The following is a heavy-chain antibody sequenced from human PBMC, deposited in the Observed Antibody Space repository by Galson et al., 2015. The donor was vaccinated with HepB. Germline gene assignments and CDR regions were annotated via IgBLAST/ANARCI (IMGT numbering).Heavy chain of an antibody. CDR2: INPNSGGT. D-gene: IGHD6-19*01. Sequence: SVKVSCKASGYTFTGYYMHWVRQAPGQGLEWMGRINPNSGGTNYAQKFQGRVTMTRDTSISTAYMELSRLRSDDTAVYYCARVCRVAAPSDDNWFDPWGQGTLVTVSS. CDR3: ARVCRVAAPSDDNWFDP. V-gene: IGHV1-2*06. CDR1: GYTFTGYY. J-gene: IGHJ5*02.